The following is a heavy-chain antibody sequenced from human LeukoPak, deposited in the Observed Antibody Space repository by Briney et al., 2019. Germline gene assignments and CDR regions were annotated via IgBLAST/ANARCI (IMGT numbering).Heavy chain of an antibody. CDR3: ARTRLGELSFLDY. Sequence: GGSLRLSCAASGFTFSSYAMHWVRQAPGKGLEWVAVISYDGSNKYYADSVRGRFTISRDNSKNTLYLQMNSLRAEDTAVYYCARTRLGELSFLDYWGQGNLVTVSS. J-gene: IGHJ4*02. CDR1: GFTFSSYA. CDR2: ISYDGSNK. V-gene: IGHV3-30*01. D-gene: IGHD3-16*02.